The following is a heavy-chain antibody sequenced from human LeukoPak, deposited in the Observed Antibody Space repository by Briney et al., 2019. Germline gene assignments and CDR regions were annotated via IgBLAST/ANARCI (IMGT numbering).Heavy chain of an antibody. CDR2: ISGSGGST. Sequence: GGSLRLSCTASGFTFTTYAMSWVRQAPGKGLEWFSGISGSGGSTYYADSVKGRFTISRDNSKNTLYLQMNSLRAEDTAVYYCVKLRSTMVRGVIEYWGQGTLVTVSS. D-gene: IGHD3-10*01. CDR1: GFTFTTYA. J-gene: IGHJ4*02. V-gene: IGHV3-23*01. CDR3: VKLRSTMVRGVIEY.